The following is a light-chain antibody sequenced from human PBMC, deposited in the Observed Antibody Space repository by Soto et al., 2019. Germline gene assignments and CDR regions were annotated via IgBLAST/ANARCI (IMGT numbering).Light chain of an antibody. Sequence: EIVLTQSPAALSLSPGERVARSCRASQSVSNSLAWYQQKPGQAPRLLIYDASNRAAGIPARFSGSGSGTDFTLTISSLEPEDFAVYYCQQRSNWPTFGQGTRLEIK. CDR2: DAS. J-gene: IGKJ5*01. CDR3: QQRSNWPT. V-gene: IGKV3-11*01. CDR1: QSVSNS.